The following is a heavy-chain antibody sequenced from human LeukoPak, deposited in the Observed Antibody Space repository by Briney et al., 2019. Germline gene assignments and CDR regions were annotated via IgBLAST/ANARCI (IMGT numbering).Heavy chain of an antibody. Sequence: GGSLRLSRAASGFTFSSYAMHWVRQAPGKGLEWVAVISYDGSNKYYADSVKGRFTISRDNSKNTLYLQMNSLRAEDTAVYYCARAFFATTVVTGWFDPWGQGTLVTVSS. D-gene: IGHD4-23*01. CDR3: ARAFFATTVVTGWFDP. J-gene: IGHJ5*02. V-gene: IGHV3-30*04. CDR2: ISYDGSNK. CDR1: GFTFSSYA.